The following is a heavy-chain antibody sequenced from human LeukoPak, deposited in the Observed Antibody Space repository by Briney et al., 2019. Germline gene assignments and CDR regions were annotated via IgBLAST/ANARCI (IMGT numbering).Heavy chain of an antibody. CDR1: GYTFTSYS. D-gene: IGHD6-19*01. CDR2: ISTYNGNT. J-gene: IGHJ6*03. Sequence: ASVKVSCKASGYTFTSYSINWVRQAPGQGLEFMGRISTYNGNTNYAQKFQGRVTMTTDTSTSTAYMDLRSLRSDDTAVYYCARPVAVAGAYYYYYMDVWGKGTTVTVS. CDR3: ARPVAVAGAYYYYYMDV. V-gene: IGHV1-18*01.